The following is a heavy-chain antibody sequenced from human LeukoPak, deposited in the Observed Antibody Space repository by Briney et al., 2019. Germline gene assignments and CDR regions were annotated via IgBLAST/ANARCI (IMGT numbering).Heavy chain of an antibody. J-gene: IGHJ4*02. D-gene: IGHD4-11*01. CDR1: GGSFSGYY. CDR2: INHSGST. Sequence: KPSETLSLTCAAYGGSFSGYYWSWIRQPPGKGLEWIGEINHSGSTNYNPSLKSRVTISVDTSKNQFSLKLSSVTAADTAVYYCASDPLDYKNGDYWGQGTLVTVSS. V-gene: IGHV4-34*01. CDR3: ASDPLDYKNGDY.